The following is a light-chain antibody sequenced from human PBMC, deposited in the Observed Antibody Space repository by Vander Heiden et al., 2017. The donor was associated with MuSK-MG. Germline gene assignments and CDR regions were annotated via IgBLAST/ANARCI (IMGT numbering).Light chain of an antibody. J-gene: IGKJ1*01. V-gene: IGKV1-39*01. CDR1: QSISSY. CDR3: QQSYSTLRT. Sequence: IQMTQSPSSLSASVGDRVTITCRASQSISSYLNWYQQKPGKAPKLLIYAASSLQSGVPSRFSGSGSGTDFTLTISSLQPEDFATYYCQQSYSTLRTFGQGTKVEIK. CDR2: AAS.